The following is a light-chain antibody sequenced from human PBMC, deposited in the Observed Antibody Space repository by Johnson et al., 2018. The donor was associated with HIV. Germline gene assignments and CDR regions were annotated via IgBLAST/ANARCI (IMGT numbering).Light chain of an antibody. CDR3: GTWDSSLSSGGV. J-gene: IGLJ1*01. Sequence: QSVLTQSPSVSAAPGQKVTISCSGSSSNIGNNYVSWYQQLPGAAPKLFIYDNHKRPSGIPDRFSGSKSGTSATLTITGLQTGDEADYYCGTWDSSLSSGGVFGTGTKVTVL. V-gene: IGLV1-51*01. CDR2: DNH. CDR1: SSNIGNNY.